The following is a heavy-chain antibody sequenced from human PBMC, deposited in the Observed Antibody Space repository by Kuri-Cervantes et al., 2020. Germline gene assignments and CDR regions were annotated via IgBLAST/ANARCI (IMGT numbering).Heavy chain of an antibody. V-gene: IGHV1-46*02. D-gene: IGHD5-24*01. CDR3: ARDIGGNGYNYVDY. CDR1: GYTFNSYH. J-gene: IGHJ4*02. CDR2: INPSGGST. Sequence: ASVKVSCKASGYTFNSYHIHWVRQAPGQGLEWLGIINPSGGSTSYAQKFQGRVTMTGDTSTSTFYMEVSSLRSEDTAVYYCARDIGGNGYNYVDYWGQGTLVTVSS.